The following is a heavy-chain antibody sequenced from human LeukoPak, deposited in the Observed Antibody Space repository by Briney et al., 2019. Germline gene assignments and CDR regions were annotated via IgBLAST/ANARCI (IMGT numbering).Heavy chain of an antibody. CDR2: IYYSGST. CDR3: AKIWVVRGPLDY. J-gene: IGHJ4*02. Sequence: SETLSLTCTVSGGSISSSSYYWGWIRQPPGKGLEWIGSIYYSGSTYYNPSLKSRVTISVDTSKNQFSLKLSSVTAADTAVYYCAKIWVVRGPLDYWGQGTLVTVSS. V-gene: IGHV4-39*07. CDR1: GGSISSSSYY. D-gene: IGHD3-10*01.